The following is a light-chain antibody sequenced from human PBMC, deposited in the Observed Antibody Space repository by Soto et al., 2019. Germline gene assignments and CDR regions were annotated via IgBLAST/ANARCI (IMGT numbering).Light chain of an antibody. CDR2: DVS. CDR3: HSYTNSGTLDVI. J-gene: IGLJ2*01. Sequence: QSALTQPASVSGSPGQSITISCTGTSSDIGDYNYVSWYQQHPGKAPKLIIYDVSNRPSGVSNRFSGSKSGSTASLTISGLQTEDEAHYYCHSYTNSGTLDVIFGGGTKVTVL. CDR1: SSDIGDYNY. V-gene: IGLV2-14*03.